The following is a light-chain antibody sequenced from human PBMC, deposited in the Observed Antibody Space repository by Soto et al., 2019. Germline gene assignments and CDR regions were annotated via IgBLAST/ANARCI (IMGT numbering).Light chain of an antibody. CDR2: AAS. CDR1: QGISNY. J-gene: IGKJ5*01. Sequence: DIQMTPSPSAMSASVGDRVTIHCLASQGISNYLVVFQQKPGKVAKRLIYAASSLQSGVPSRFSGSGSGTEFTLTICSLQPEDFATYNSLQHNSYPLSFGQRRRLAI. V-gene: IGKV1-17*03. CDR3: LQHNSYPLS.